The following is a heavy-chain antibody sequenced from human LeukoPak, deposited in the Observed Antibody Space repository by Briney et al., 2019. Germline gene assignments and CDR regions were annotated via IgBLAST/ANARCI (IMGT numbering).Heavy chain of an antibody. CDR3: ARGLDCRSTSCYLDN. CDR2: IKQDGSGK. J-gene: IGHJ4*02. Sequence: PGGSLRLSCAASGFTFTKYWMTWVRQAPGKGLEWVANIKQDGSGKFYVDSVKGRFTISRDNAKNSLDLQINSPGAEDTAVYYCARGLDCRSTSCYLDNWGQGTLVTVSS. D-gene: IGHD2-2*01. V-gene: IGHV3-7*01. CDR1: GFTFTKYW.